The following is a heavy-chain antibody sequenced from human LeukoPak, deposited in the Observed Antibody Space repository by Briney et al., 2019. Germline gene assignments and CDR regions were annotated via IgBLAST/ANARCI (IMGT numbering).Heavy chain of an antibody. CDR3: ARAHTMIVVVIENWFDP. J-gene: IGHJ5*02. D-gene: IGHD3-22*01. CDR1: GYTFTGYY. Sequence: GASVKVSCKASGYTFTGYYMHWVRQAPGQGLEWMGWINPNSGGTNYAQKFQGRVTMTRDTSISTAYMELSRLRSDDTAVYYCARAHTMIVVVIENWFDPWGQGTLVTVSS. CDR2: INPNSGGT. V-gene: IGHV1-2*02.